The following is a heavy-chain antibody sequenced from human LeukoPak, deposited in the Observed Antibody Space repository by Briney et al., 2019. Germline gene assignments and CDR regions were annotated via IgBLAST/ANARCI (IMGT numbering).Heavy chain of an antibody. CDR2: ISSSGSTI. CDR3: ATFTMVRGMDV. V-gene: IGHV3-48*03. J-gene: IGHJ6*04. CDR1: GFTFSSHE. D-gene: IGHD3-10*01. Sequence: PGGSLRLSCAASGFTFSSHEMNWVRQAPGKGLEWVSYISSSGSTIYYADSVKGRFTISRDNAKNSLYLQMNSLRAEDTAVYYCATFTMVRGMDVWGKGTTVTISS.